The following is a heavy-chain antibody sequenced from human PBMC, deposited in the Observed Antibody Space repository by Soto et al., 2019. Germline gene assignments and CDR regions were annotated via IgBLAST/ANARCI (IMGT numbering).Heavy chain of an antibody. V-gene: IGHV4-61*03. CDR3: ARGGGVTDTFDY. D-gene: IGHD3-10*01. J-gene: IGHJ4*02. CDR1: GGSVSSGSYY. CDR2: IYDSGST. Sequence: QVQLQESGPGLVKPSETVSLTCTVSGGSVSSGSYYWSWIRQPPGKGLEWIGYIYDSGSTNYNPSLKSRVTISVDTSENHFSLKLSSVIAAHTAVYSCARGGGVTDTFDYWGQGTLVTVPS.